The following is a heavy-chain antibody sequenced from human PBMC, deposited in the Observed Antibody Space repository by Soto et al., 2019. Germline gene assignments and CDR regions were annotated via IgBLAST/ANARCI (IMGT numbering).Heavy chain of an antibody. CDR2: IYYSGST. V-gene: IGHV4-31*03. J-gene: IGHJ6*02. Sequence: PSETLSLTCTVSGGSISSGGYYWSWIRQHPGKGLEWIGYIYYSGSTYYNPSLKSRVTISVDTSKNQFSLKLSSVTAADTAVYYCARDSQFHYGMDVWGQGTTDTVSS. CDR3: ARDSQFHYGMDV. CDR1: GGSISSGGYY.